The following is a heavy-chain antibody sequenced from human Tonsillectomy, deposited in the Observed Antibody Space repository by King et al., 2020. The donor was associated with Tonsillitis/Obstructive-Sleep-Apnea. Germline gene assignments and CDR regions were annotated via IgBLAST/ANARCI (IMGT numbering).Heavy chain of an antibody. CDR2: ITHDGKKK. J-gene: IGHJ4*02. V-gene: IGHV3-30*18. CDR3: AKDKGYHYASGSSYFDY. Sequence: VQLVESGGGVVQPGRSLRLSCAASGFSFSDYGMHWVRQAPGQGLEWVAVITHDGKKKYYADSVKGRFTISRDNSKNTLYLQMNSLTVEDTSIYSCAKDKGYHYASGSSYFDYWGQGMLVTVSS. D-gene: IGHD3-10*01. CDR1: GFSFSDYG.